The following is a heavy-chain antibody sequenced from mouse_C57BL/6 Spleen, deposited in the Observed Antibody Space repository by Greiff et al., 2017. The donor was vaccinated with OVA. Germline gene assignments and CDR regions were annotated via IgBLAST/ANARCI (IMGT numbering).Heavy chain of an antibody. CDR2: IHPNSGST. J-gene: IGHJ2*01. CDR3: AIYDGYLYYFDY. Sequence: QVQLKQPGAELVKPGASVKLSCKASGYTFTSYWMHWVKQRPGQGLEWIGMIHPNSGSTNYNEKFKSKATLTVDKSSSTAYMQLSSLTSEDSAVYYCAIYDGYLYYFDYWGQGTTLTVSS. CDR1: GYTFTSYW. V-gene: IGHV1-64*01. D-gene: IGHD2-3*01.